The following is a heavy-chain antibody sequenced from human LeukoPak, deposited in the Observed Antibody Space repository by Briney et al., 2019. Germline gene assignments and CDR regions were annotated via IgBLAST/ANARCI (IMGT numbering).Heavy chain of an antibody. Sequence: PGGSLRLSCAASGFTFSSYSMNWVRQAPGKGLEWVSSISSSSSYIYYADSVKGRFTISRDNAKNSQYLQMNSLRAEDTAVYYCARDGTLHLGYDYVGSIDYWGQGTLVTVSS. CDR2: ISSSSSYI. J-gene: IGHJ4*02. V-gene: IGHV3-21*01. D-gene: IGHD3-16*01. CDR1: GFTFSSYS. CDR3: ARDGTLHLGYDYVGSIDY.